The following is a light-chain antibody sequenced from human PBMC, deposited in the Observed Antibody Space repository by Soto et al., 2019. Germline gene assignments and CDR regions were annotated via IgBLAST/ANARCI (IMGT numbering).Light chain of an antibody. CDR1: SSDVGGYKF. V-gene: IGLV2-14*01. CDR3: GSYTGSIYV. J-gene: IGLJ1*01. CDR2: EVS. Sequence: QSVLTQPASVSGSPGQSITISCTGTSSDVGGYKFVSWYQQHPGKAPKLMIYEVSNRPSGVSSRFSGSKSGNTASLTISGLQAEDEADYYCGSYTGSIYVFGPGTQVTVL.